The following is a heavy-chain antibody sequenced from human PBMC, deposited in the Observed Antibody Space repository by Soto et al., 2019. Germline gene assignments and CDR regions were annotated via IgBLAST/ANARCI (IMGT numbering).Heavy chain of an antibody. J-gene: IGHJ3*02. V-gene: IGHV4-34*01. CDR2: INHSGST. Sequence: SETLSLTCAVYGGSFSGYYWSWIRQPPGKGLEWIGEINHSGSTNYNPSLKSRVTISVDTSKNQFSLKPSSVTAADTAVYYCARVAAAHDAFDIWGQGTMVTVSS. CDR1: GGSFSGYY. CDR3: ARVAAAHDAFDI. D-gene: IGHD6-25*01.